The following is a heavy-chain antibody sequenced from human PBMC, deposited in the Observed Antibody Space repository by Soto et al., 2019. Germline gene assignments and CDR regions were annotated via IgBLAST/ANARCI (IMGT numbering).Heavy chain of an antibody. CDR3: ARALYYYDCSGHHEAFDI. J-gene: IGHJ3*02. Sequence: ASVKVSCKASGYTFTSYGISWVRQAPGQGLEWMGWISAYNRNTNYAQKLQGRVTMTTDTSTSTAYMELRSLRSDDTAVYYCARALYYYDCSGHHEAFDIWGQGTMVTVSS. V-gene: IGHV1-18*04. D-gene: IGHD3-22*01. CDR2: ISAYNRNT. CDR1: GYTFTSYG.